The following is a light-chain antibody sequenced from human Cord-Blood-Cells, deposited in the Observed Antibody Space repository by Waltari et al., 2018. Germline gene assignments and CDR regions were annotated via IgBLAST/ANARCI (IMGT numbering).Light chain of an antibody. CDR2: DFS. J-gene: IGLJ2*01. V-gene: IGLV2-14*01. CDR3: SSYTSSSTLGV. Sequence: QSALTQPASVSGSPGQSITISCTGTSSDVGGYNYVSWYQQHPGKAPELMIYDFSNPPSGVSSRFAGARSGNTASLTIAGLQAEYEADYYCSSYTSSSTLGVFGGGTNLTVL. CDR1: SSDVGGYNY.